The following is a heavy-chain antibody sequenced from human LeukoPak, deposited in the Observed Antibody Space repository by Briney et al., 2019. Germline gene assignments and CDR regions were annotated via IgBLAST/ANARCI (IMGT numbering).Heavy chain of an antibody. CDR2: INTDGSST. CDR1: GFTFSSFW. D-gene: IGHD1-14*01. V-gene: IGHV3-74*01. Sequence: PGGSLRLSCAASGFTFSSFWMHWVRQAPGKGLVWVSRINTDGSSTSYADSVKGRFTISRDNAKNTLFLQMNSLRAEDTAVYYCATNNGHGFETWGQGTMVTVSS. CDR3: ATNNGHGFET. J-gene: IGHJ3*02.